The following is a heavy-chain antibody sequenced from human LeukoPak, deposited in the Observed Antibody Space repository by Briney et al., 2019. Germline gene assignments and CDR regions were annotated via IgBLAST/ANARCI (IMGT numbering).Heavy chain of an antibody. Sequence: PSETLSLTCTVSGVSISSYYWSWIRQSPGKGLEWIGYIFYSGSTNYNPSLKSRVTISVDTSKNQFSLKLTSVTAADTAVYYCARSGAYDYHFDNWGQGTLVTVSS. CDR1: GVSISSYY. V-gene: IGHV4-59*01. CDR3: ARSGAYDYHFDN. J-gene: IGHJ4*02. D-gene: IGHD5-12*01. CDR2: IFYSGST.